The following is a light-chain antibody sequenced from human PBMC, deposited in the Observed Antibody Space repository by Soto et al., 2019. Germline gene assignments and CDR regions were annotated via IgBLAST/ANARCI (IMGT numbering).Light chain of an antibody. V-gene: IGLV2-14*01. Sequence: QSALTQPASVSGSPGQSITISCSGTRSDIGSYNYVAWYQQFPGKTPKILIYGVSNRPSGVSSRFSGSKSGNTASLTISGLQAEDEADYFCFSFTTTSTHVFGTGTKVTVL. CDR1: RSDIGSYNY. J-gene: IGLJ1*01. CDR2: GVS. CDR3: FSFTTTSTHV.